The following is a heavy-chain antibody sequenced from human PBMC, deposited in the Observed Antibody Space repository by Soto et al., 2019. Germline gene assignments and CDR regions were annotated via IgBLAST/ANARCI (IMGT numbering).Heavy chain of an antibody. CDR3: AKDGGIAAAGTTFDFYWYFDL. CDR1: GFTFSSYA. D-gene: IGHD6-13*01. J-gene: IGHJ2*01. V-gene: IGHV3-23*01. CDR2: ISGSGGST. Sequence: GGSLRLSCAASGFTFSSYAMSWVRQAPGKGLEWVSAISGSGGSTYYADSVKGRFTISRDNSKNTLYLQMNSLRAEDTAVYYCAKDGGIAAAGTTFDFYWYFDLWGRGTLVTVSS.